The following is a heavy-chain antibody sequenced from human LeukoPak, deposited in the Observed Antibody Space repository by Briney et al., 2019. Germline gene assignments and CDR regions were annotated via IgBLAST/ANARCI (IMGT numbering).Heavy chain of an antibody. CDR3: ARDSGTWFYLQD. CDR2: IRYGGSHQ. Sequence: PGRSLRLSCAASGFSFGSYSMHWVRQAPGKGLEWVAFIRYGGSHQFYADSVRGRFTISRDNPKNTLYLQMNSLRGEDTAVYFCARDSGTWFYLQDWGQGTLVTVSS. J-gene: IGHJ1*01. CDR1: GFSFGSYS. V-gene: IGHV3-33*01. D-gene: IGHD2/OR15-2a*01.